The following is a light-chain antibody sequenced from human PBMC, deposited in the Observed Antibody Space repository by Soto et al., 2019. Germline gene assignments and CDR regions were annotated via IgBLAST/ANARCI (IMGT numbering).Light chain of an antibody. Sequence: QPVLTQPSSVSGVPGQRVTISCTGSSSNIGAGYDVHWYQQLPGTAPKLLIYGNSNRPSGVPDRFSGSKSGTSTSLAITGLQAEDEADYYCQSYDSSLSWVFGGGTKLTVL. CDR1: SSNIGAGYD. J-gene: IGLJ3*02. CDR2: GNS. CDR3: QSYDSSLSWV. V-gene: IGLV1-40*01.